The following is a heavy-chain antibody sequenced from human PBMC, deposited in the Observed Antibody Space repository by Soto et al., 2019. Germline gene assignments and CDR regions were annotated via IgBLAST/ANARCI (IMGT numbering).Heavy chain of an antibody. CDR1: GYTFTSYG. V-gene: IGHV1-18*01. D-gene: IGHD3-3*01. CDR2: ISAYNGNT. CDR3: ARDGGRVDYDFWSGYYSISGGTTTNWFDP. Sequence: VASVKVSCKASGYTFTSYGISWVRQAPGQGLEWMGWISAYNGNTNYAQKLQGRVTMTTDTSTSTAYMELRSLRSDDTAVYYCARDGGRVDYDFWSGYYSISGGTTTNWFDPWGQGTLVTVSS. J-gene: IGHJ5*02.